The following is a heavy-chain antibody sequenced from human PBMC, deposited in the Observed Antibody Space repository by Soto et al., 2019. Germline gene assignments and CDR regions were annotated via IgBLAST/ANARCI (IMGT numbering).Heavy chain of an antibody. CDR1: GGSVSGGGYY. V-gene: IGHV4-31*03. CDR3: ARDIGEAHAFDI. Sequence: QVQLQESGPGLVKPSQTLSLTCTVSGGSVSGGGYYWSWIRQHPGKGLEWIGYIYYSGSTYYNPSLKSRINISVDTSKNQFSLKLSSVTAADTAVYYCARDIGEAHAFDIWGQGTVVTVSS. D-gene: IGHD3-10*01. CDR2: IYYSGST. J-gene: IGHJ3*02.